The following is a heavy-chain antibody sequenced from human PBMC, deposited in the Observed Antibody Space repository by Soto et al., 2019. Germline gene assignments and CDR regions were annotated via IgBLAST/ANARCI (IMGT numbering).Heavy chain of an antibody. J-gene: IGHJ5*02. V-gene: IGHV4-4*02. CDR2: IFHVGIS. CDR1: GASVASSNW. Sequence: VQLLQAGLGLVKPSGTLSLSCTVSGASVASSNWWSWVRQSPGKGLEWLGAIFHVGISNYNPSLRGRITISVDKSTNQFSLTLKCVTAADTAVYYCATLTPPIEVTVLPIPTWGQGTLVTVSS. D-gene: IGHD2-15*01. CDR3: ATLTPPIEVTVLPIPT.